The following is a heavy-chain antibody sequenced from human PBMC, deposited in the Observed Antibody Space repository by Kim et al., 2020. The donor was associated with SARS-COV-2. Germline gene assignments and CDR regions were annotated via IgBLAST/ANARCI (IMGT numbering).Heavy chain of an antibody. CDR1: GFTFSSYW. Sequence: GGSLRLSCAASGFTFSSYWMSWVRQAPGKGLEWVANIKQDGSEKYYVDSVKGRFTISRDNAKNSLYLQMNSLRAEDTAVYYCARVPYDILTGYNFDYWGQGTLVTVSS. V-gene: IGHV3-7*01. D-gene: IGHD3-9*01. CDR2: IKQDGSEK. J-gene: IGHJ4*02. CDR3: ARVPYDILTGYNFDY.